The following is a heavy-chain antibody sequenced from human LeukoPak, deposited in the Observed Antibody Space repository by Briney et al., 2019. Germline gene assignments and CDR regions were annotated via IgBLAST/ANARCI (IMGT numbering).Heavy chain of an antibody. CDR2: IYYSGST. J-gene: IGHJ5*02. D-gene: IGHD6-13*01. V-gene: IGHV4-34*01. Sequence: SETLSLTCAVYGGSLSDYYWSWIRQSPGKGLEWIGSIYYSGSTYYNPSLKNRVTISVDTSKDQFSLKLSSVTAADTAVYYCARVGGYSSSWYNWFDPWGQGTLVTVSS. CDR3: ARVGGYSSSWYNWFDP. CDR1: GGSLSDYY.